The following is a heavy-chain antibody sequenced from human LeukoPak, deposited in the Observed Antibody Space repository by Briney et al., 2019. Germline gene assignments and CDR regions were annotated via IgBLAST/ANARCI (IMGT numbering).Heavy chain of an antibody. D-gene: IGHD1-26*01. CDR2: ISGSGGST. CDR1: GFTFSSYG. Sequence: PGGSLRLSCAASGFTFSSYGMSWVRQAPGKGLEWVSSISGSGGSTYYADSVKGRFTISRDNSKNTLYLQMNNLRAEDTAVYYCAKVWGATGAYDAFDIWGQGTMVTVSS. CDR3: AKVWGATGAYDAFDI. J-gene: IGHJ3*02. V-gene: IGHV3-23*01.